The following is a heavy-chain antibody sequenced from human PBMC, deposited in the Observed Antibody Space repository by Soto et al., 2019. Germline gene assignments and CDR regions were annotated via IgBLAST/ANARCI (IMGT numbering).Heavy chain of an antibody. CDR1: GGSISSYY. CDR2: IYYSGRT. CDR3: ARGYCSSTICYIWDNWFDP. Sequence: QVQLQESGPGLVKPSETLSLTCTVSGGSISSYYWSWIRQPPGKGLEWIGYIYYSGRTNYNPSVKSRFSISVDTSKNRFSLKLSSVTAADTAVYYCARGYCSSTICYIWDNWFDPWGQGTLVTVSS. V-gene: IGHV4-59*01. D-gene: IGHD2-2*02. J-gene: IGHJ5*02.